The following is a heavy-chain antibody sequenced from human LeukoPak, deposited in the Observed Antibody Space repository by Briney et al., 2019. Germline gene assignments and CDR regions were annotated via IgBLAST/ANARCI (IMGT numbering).Heavy chain of an antibody. Sequence: GESLKISCKGSGYSFKDYWIGWVRQMPGKGPEWMGIISPHDSDTKYSPSFQGQVTISVDKSISTAYVQWSSLEASDTAIYYCARYGIKGCSSTNCFTSYFYYGMDVWGQGTTVTVSS. J-gene: IGHJ6*02. CDR1: GYSFKDYW. CDR3: ARYGIKGCSSTNCFTSYFYYGMDV. CDR2: ISPHDSDT. D-gene: IGHD2-2*02. V-gene: IGHV5-51*01.